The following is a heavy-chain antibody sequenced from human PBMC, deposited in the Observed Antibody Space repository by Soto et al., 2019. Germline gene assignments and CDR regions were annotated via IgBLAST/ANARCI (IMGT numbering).Heavy chain of an antibody. CDR2: IRSKRYGGTT. CDR1: GFTFGDHG. CDR3: ARGPRHCSGGSCYSIDY. D-gene: IGHD2-15*01. V-gene: IGHV3-49*04. J-gene: IGHJ4*02. Sequence: LRLSCTASGFTFGDHGLSWVRQAPGRGLEWVGFIRSKRYGGTTEFAASVKGRFSISRDDSNTIAYLQMNRLQSEDTAVYYCARGPRHCSGGSCYSIDYWGRGTLVTVSS.